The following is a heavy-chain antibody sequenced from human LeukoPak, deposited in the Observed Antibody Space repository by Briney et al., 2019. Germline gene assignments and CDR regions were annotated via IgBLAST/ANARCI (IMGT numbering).Heavy chain of an antibody. V-gene: IGHV1-69*13. J-gene: IGHJ3*02. D-gene: IGHD5-12*01. CDR3: ARGGLIVADDAFDI. CDR1: GGTFSSYA. Sequence: VASVKVSCKTSGGTFSSYAISWVRQAPGQGLDWMGGIIPIFGTANYAQKFQGRVTITADESTSTAYMELSSLRSEDTAVYYCARGGLIVADDAFDIWGQGTMVTVSS. CDR2: IIPIFGTA.